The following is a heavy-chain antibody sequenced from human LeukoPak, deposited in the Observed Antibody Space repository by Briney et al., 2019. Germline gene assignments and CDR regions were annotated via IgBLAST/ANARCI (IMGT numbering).Heavy chain of an antibody. CDR3: ARRLTWSSSRYMDV. V-gene: IGHV3-11*01. CDR1: GFTFSDYY. D-gene: IGHD6-6*01. J-gene: IGHJ6*03. Sequence: PGGSLRLSCAASGFTFSDYYMSWIRQAPGRGLEWVSYISSSGSTIYYADSVKGRFTISRDNAKNSLYLQMNSLRAEDTAVYYCARRLTWSSSRYMDVWGKGTTVTVSS. CDR2: ISSSGSTI.